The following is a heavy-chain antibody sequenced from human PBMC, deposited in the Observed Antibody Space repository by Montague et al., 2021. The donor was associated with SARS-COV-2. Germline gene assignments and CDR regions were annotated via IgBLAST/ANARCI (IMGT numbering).Heavy chain of an antibody. CDR3: ARLKRYFDSSGSPSAFDX. V-gene: IGHV4-39*02. D-gene: IGHD3-22*01. CDR1: GGSITNNIDY. Sequence: ETLSLTCTVSGGSITNNIDYWAWIRQPPGKGLEWIGSIYYTGNTYYNPSLKSRVTISVVTSKNHFTLKLSSVTAAETAVYYCARLKRYFDSSGSPSAFDXWGQGTKVTVSS. J-gene: IGHJ3*01. CDR2: IYYTGNT.